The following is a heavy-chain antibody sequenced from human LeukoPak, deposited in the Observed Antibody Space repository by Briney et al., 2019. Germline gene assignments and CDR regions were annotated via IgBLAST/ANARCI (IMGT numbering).Heavy chain of an antibody. CDR3: ARDYRKIAARREFDY. CDR2: ISSSSSYI. V-gene: IGHV3-21*01. D-gene: IGHD6-6*01. CDR1: GFTFSSYS. Sequence: TGGSLRLSCAASGFTFSSYSMNWVRQAPGKGLDWVSSISSSSSYIYYADSVKGRFTISRDNAKNSLYLQMNSLRAEDTAVYYCARDYRKIAARREFDYWGQGTLVTVSS. J-gene: IGHJ4*02.